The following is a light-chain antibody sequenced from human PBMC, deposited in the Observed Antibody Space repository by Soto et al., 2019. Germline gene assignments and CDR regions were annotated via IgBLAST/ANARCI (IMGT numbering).Light chain of an antibody. J-gene: IGKJ1*01. CDR3: QQYNSYPWT. CDR1: QSISSW. V-gene: IGKV1-5*01. Sequence: DVQMSQSPSTLSPSVRDRVTITCLASQSISSWLAWYQQKKGKAPKLLIYDASSLESGVPSRFRGSGSGTEFTLTISRLQPDDFSTYYCQQYNSYPWTFGQGTKVDI. CDR2: DAS.